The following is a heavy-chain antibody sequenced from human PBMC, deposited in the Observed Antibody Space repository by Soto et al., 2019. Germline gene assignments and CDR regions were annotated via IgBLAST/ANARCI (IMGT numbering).Heavy chain of an antibody. V-gene: IGHV1-69*13. CDR3: ASNGYGGHLPGY. Sequence: GASVKVPCKASGGTFSSYAISWVRQAPGQGLEWMGGIIPIFGTANYAQKFQGRVTITADESTSTAYMELSSLRSEDTAVYYCASNGYGGHLPGYWGQGTLVTVSS. CDR1: GGTFSSYA. J-gene: IGHJ4*02. D-gene: IGHD3-16*01. CDR2: IIPIFGTA.